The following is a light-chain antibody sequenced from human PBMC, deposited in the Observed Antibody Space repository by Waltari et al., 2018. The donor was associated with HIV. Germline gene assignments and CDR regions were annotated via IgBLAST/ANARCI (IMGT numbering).Light chain of an antibody. CDR2: GAS. CDR1: ENIDTN. V-gene: IGKV3-15*01. J-gene: IGKJ1*01. Sequence: EIVMTQSPITLSLSPGAIATLSCRASENIDTNLAWYQQTLGQAPRLLMYGASTRATGIPARFSGSGSGRDFTLTISSLQSEDFVVYYCHQYNEWPRTFGQGTKVEV. CDR3: HQYNEWPRT.